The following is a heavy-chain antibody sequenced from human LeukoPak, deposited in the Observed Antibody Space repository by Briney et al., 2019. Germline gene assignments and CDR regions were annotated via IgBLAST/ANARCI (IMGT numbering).Heavy chain of an antibody. CDR3: ARRTRGFFDY. CDR1: GGSISSGGYY. J-gene: IGHJ4*02. CDR2: IYYSGST. Sequence: SETLSLTCTVSGGSISSGGYYWSWIRQHPGKGLEWIGYIYYSGSTYYNPSLKSRVTISVDTSKNQFSLKLSSVTAAATAVYYCARRTRGFFDYWGQGTLVTVSS. V-gene: IGHV4-31*03. D-gene: IGHD3-22*01.